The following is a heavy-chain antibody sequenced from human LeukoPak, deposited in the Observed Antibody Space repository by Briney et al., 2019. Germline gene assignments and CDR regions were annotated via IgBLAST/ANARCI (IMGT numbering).Heavy chain of an antibody. D-gene: IGHD6-13*01. V-gene: IGHV4-34*01. CDR1: GGSFSGYY. J-gene: IGHJ4*02. Sequence: SETLSLTCAVYGGSFSGYYWSWIRQPPGKGLEWIGEINHSGGTNYNPSLKSRVTISVDTSKNQFSLKLSSVTAADTAVYYCARDLGIAAAGTVYFDYWGQGTLVTVSS. CDR3: ARDLGIAAAGTVYFDY. CDR2: INHSGGT.